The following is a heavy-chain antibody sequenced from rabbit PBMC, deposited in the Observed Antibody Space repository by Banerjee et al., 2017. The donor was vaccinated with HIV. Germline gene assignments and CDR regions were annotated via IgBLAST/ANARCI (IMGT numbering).Heavy chain of an antibody. V-gene: IGHV1S45*01. CDR3: ARDLASVVGWNFNL. D-gene: IGHD3-1*01. J-gene: IGHJ4*01. CDR2: IYAGDGGA. Sequence: QEQLEESGGDLVKPEGSLTLTCTASGFSFSSRYWICWVRQAPGKGLERIACIYAGDGGAYYASWAKGRFTISKASSTTVTLQMTSLTAADTATYFCARDLASVVGWNFNLWGPGTLVTVS. CDR1: GFSFSSRYW.